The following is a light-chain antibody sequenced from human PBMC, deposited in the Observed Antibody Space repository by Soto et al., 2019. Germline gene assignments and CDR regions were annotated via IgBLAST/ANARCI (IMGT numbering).Light chain of an antibody. J-gene: IGLJ1*01. CDR3: CSYAGSNTYV. V-gene: IGLV2-23*02. CDR2: EVS. CDR1: SSDVGSYNL. Sequence: QSALTQPASVSGSPGQSITISCTGTSSDVGSYNLVSWYQQHPGKAPKLMIYEVSKRPSGVSNRFSGSKSGNTASLTISGLQAEDEADYYCCSYAGSNTYVFGTETKLTVL.